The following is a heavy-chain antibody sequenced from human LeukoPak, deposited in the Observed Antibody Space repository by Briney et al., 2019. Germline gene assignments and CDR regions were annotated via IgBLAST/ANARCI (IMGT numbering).Heavy chain of an antibody. D-gene: IGHD6-19*01. CDR1: GGSISSSSYY. CDR3: ARSPLSSSGWYAGGHY. CDR2: IYYSGST. V-gene: IGHV4-39*01. J-gene: IGHJ4*02. Sequence: SETLSLTCTVSGGSISSSSYYWGWIRQPPGKGLEWIGSIYYSGSTYSNPSLKSRVTISVDTSKNQFSLKLRSVTAADTAVYYCARSPLSSSGWYAGGHYWGQGSLVTVSS.